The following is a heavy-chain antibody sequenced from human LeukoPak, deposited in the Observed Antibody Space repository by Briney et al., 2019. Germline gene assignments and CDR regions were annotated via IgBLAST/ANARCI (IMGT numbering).Heavy chain of an antibody. J-gene: IGHJ4*02. D-gene: IGHD2-15*01. Sequence: GGSLRLSCAASGFTFSTYWMHWVRQAPGKGLVWVSRISSDAITTNYADSVKGRFTVSRDNAKNTLYLQMNSLRDEGTAVYYCARRPCSGGICYPPDYWGQGTLVTVSS. CDR1: GFTFSTYW. CDR2: ISSDAITT. CDR3: ARRPCSGGICYPPDY. V-gene: IGHV3-74*01.